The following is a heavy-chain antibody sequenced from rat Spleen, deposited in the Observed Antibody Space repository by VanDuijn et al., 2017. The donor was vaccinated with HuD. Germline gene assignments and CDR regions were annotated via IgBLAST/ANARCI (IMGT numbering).Heavy chain of an antibody. CDR3: TRGNYGLY. Sequence: EVQLVESGGGLVQPGRSLKLSCAASGFTFSSFPMAWVRQAPKKDLEWVASISSGGGGIYYLDSVKGRFTISRDTAQNTLYLQMNSLRSEDTATYYCTRGNYGLYWGQGVMVTVSS. V-gene: IGHV5-46*01. J-gene: IGHJ2*01. CDR2: ISSGGGGI. CDR1: GFTFSSFP. D-gene: IGHD1-3*01.